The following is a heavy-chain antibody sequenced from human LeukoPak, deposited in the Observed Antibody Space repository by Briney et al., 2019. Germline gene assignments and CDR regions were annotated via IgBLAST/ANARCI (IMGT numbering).Heavy chain of an antibody. CDR2: ISSNGGST. D-gene: IGHD2-21*02. J-gene: IGHJ4*02. Sequence: GGSLRLSCAASGFTFSSYAMHWVRQAPGKGLEYVSAISSNGGSTYYANSVKGRFTISRDNSKNTLYLQMGGLRAEDMAVYYCARGRGMTFDYWGQGTLVTVSS. CDR3: ARGRGMTFDY. CDR1: GFTFSSYA. V-gene: IGHV3-64*01.